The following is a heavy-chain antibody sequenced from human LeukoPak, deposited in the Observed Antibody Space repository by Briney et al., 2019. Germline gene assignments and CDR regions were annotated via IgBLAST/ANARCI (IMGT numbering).Heavy chain of an antibody. CDR1: GLTFSDDY. J-gene: IGHJ4*02. D-gene: IGHD1-26*01. CDR2: ISSSGTTI. Sequence: KTGGSLRLSCAASGLTFSDDYMSWIRQAPGKGLECISYISSSGTTIYYTDSVQGRFTISRDNAKNSLYLQMDSLRAEDTAVYYCARGHWEHAYWGQGTLVTVSS. V-gene: IGHV3-11*01. CDR3: ARGHWEHAY.